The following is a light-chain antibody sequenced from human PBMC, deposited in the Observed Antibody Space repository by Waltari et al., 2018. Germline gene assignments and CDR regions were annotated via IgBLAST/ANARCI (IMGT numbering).Light chain of an antibody. CDR2: DVS. CDR3: CSYAGSYTWV. CDR1: SSAVGGYNY. V-gene: IGLV2-11*01. Sequence: QSALTQPRSVSGSPGQSVTISCTGPSSAVGGYNYFPWYQQHPGKAPKPMIYDVSKRPSGVPDRFSGSKSGNTASLTISGLQAEDEADYYCCSYAGSYTWVFGGGTKLTVL. J-gene: IGLJ3*02.